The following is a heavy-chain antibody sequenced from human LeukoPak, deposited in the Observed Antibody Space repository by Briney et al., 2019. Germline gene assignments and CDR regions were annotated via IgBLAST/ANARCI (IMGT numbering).Heavy chain of an antibody. CDR3: ARDNNRDIVRKDDYYYYMDV. CDR1: GYPFTSYF. D-gene: IGHD2-8*01. J-gene: IGHJ6*03. Sequence: ASVKVSCKASGYPFTSYFMHWVRQAPGQGLEWIGIINPDGGGTSYSQKFQGRVTMTTDTSTSTFYIELSSLRAEDTDVYYCARDNNRDIVRKDDYYYYMDVWGKGTTVTVS. CDR2: INPDGGGT. V-gene: IGHV1-46*01.